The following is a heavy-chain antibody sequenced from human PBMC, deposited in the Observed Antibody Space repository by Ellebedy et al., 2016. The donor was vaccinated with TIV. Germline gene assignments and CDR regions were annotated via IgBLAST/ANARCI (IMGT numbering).Heavy chain of an antibody. V-gene: IGHV3-74*01. CDR2: ISGDGSVT. CDR3: ASDRGSDI. CDR1: GFMFSGYW. Sequence: GESLKISCAASGFMFSGYWMHWVRQAPGSGLVWLSRISGDGSVTYYADSVKGRFTISKDNAKRMVYLQMNSLRVEDTAVYYCASDRGSDIWGQGTMVTVSS. J-gene: IGHJ3*02. D-gene: IGHD6-25*01.